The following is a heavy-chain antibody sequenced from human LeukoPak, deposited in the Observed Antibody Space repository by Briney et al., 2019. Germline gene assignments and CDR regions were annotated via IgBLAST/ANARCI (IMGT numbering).Heavy chain of an antibody. D-gene: IGHD1-26*01. V-gene: IGHV3-53*01. CDR3: ARGVGQDAFDI. CDR1: GFTVRNNY. CDR2: IYSGGST. J-gene: IGHJ3*02. Sequence: GSLRLSCAASGFTVRNNYMTWVRQAPVKGLEWVSVIYSGGSTYYADSVKGRFTFSKDNSKNTLYLQMTNLRVEDTAVYYCARGVGQDAFDIWGQGTMVTVSS.